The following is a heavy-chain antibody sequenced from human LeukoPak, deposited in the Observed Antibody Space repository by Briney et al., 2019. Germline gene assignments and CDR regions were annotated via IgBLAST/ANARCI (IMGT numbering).Heavy chain of an antibody. J-gene: IGHJ4*02. Sequence: SETLSLTCAVYGGSFSGYYWSWIRQPPGKGLEWIGEINHSGSTYYNPSLKSRVTISVDTSKNQFSLKLSSVTAADTAVYYCAVSPGGAVAVFDYWGQGTLVTVSS. CDR2: INHSGST. D-gene: IGHD6-19*01. CDR1: GGSFSGYY. V-gene: IGHV4-34*01. CDR3: AVSPGGAVAVFDY.